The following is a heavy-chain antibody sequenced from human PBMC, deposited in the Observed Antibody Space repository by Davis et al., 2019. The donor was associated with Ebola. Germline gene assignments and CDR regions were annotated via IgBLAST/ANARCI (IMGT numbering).Heavy chain of an antibody. V-gene: IGHV3-7*03. CDR2: IRPDGSEE. CDR1: GFTFRNYW. D-gene: IGHD2-15*01. Sequence: GESLKISCAASGFTFRNYWMSWVRQAPGKGLEWVANIRPDGSEEQYVDSLKGRITISRDNAKNSLYLQMNSLRDEDTAVYYCAKFSRGGESDWGQGTLVTVSS. J-gene: IGHJ4*02. CDR3: AKFSRGGESD.